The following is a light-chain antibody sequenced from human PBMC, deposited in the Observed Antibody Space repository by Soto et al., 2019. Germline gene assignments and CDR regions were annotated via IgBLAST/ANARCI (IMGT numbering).Light chain of an antibody. CDR3: CSDAGRSTYV. Sequence: QSVLTQPASVSGSPGQSITISCTRTSSDVGSFNFVSWYQQHPGKAPKVMIYEVTKRPSGVSDRFSGSKSGNTASLTISGLQAEDEADYYCCSDAGRSTYVFGTGTKLTVL. CDR1: SSDVGSFNF. J-gene: IGLJ1*01. CDR2: EVT. V-gene: IGLV2-23*02.